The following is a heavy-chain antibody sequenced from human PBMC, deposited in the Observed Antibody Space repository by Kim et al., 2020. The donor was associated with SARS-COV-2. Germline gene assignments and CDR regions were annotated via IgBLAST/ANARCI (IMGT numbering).Heavy chain of an antibody. CDR3: ARTSYSSGSYFPDI. Sequence: GGSLRLSCAASGFSFSDYYMDWVRQAPGKGPEWVGRSRDKGSGYSTEYAASVKGRFSISRDDSKNSVFLQMNSLKTEDTALYYCARTSYSSGSYFPDIWGQGTKVFVSP. CDR1: GFSFSDYY. D-gene: IGHD3-10*01. V-gene: IGHV3-72*01. J-gene: IGHJ3*02. CDR2: SRDKGSGYST.